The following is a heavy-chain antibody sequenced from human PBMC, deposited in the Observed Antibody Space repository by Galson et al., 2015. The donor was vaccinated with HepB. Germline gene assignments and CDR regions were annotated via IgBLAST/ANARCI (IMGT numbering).Heavy chain of an antibody. CDR1: GFTFSSYG. Sequence: SLRLSCAASGFTFSSYGMHWVRQAPGKGLEWVAVTWYDGSNKYYADSVKGRFTISRDNSKNTLYLQMNSLRAEDTAVYYCAREMNDYPFDYWGQGTLVTVSS. CDR3: AREMNDYPFDY. D-gene: IGHD4-11*01. V-gene: IGHV3-33*01. CDR2: TWYDGSNK. J-gene: IGHJ4*02.